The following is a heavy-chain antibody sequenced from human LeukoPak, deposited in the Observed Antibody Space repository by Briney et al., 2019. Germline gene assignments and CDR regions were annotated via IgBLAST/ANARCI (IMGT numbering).Heavy chain of an antibody. Sequence: ASVKVSCKASGYTFTAYYMHWVRQAPGKGLEWMGWINPNSGGTNYAQKFQGRVTMTRDTSISTAYMELSRLRSDDTAVYYCASESASYCSGSSCYPEGFDYWGQGTLVTVSS. CDR2: INPNSGGT. V-gene: IGHV1-2*02. D-gene: IGHD2-15*01. J-gene: IGHJ4*02. CDR3: ASESASYCSGSSCYPEGFDY. CDR1: GYTFTAYY.